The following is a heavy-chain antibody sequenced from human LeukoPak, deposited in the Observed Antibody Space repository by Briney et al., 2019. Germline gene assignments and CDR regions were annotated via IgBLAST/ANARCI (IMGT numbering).Heavy chain of an antibody. CDR3: ARDCYDSSGSSWFDP. D-gene: IGHD3-22*01. Sequence: GGSLRLSCAASGFTFSSYEMNWVRQAPGKGLEWVSSISSGSSFMYYADSVKGRFTISRDNAKNSLYLQMNSLRAKDTALYYCARDCYDSSGSSWFDPWGQGTLVTVSS. J-gene: IGHJ5*02. CDR1: GFTFSSYE. V-gene: IGHV3-21*01. CDR2: ISSGSSFM.